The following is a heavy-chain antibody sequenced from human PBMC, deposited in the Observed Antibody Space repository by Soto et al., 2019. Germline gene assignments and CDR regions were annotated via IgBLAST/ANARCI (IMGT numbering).Heavy chain of an antibody. D-gene: IGHD1-26*01. CDR3: AKDGVSIVGAHPYYYGMDV. CDR2: ISYDGSNK. Sequence: GGSLRLSCAASGFTFSSYGMHWVRQAPGKGLEWVAVISYDGSNKYYADSVKGRFTISRDNSKNTLYLQMNSLRAEDTAVYYCAKDGVSIVGAHPYYYGMDVWGQGTTVTVSS. V-gene: IGHV3-30*18. CDR1: GFTFSSYG. J-gene: IGHJ6*02.